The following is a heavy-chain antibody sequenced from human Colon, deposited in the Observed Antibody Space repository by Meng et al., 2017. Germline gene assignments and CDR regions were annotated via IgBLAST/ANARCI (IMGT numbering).Heavy chain of an antibody. Sequence: GGSLRLSCAASGFTFSTACMNWVRQAPGKGLEWVANIKEDGSAQNYVDSVRGRFTISRDNAKNTMYLQMNSLRAEDTAVYYCARDPPVGGAYFDHWGQGTLVTVSS. V-gene: IGHV3-7*01. CDR3: ARDPPVGGAYFDH. CDR1: GFTFSTAC. J-gene: IGHJ4*02. D-gene: IGHD2-15*01. CDR2: IKEDGSAQ.